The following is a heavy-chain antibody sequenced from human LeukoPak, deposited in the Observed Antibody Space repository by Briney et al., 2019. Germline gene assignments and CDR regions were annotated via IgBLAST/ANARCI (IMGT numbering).Heavy chain of an antibody. J-gene: IGHJ3*02. CDR3: ARDGGGTRWSILDAFDI. D-gene: IGHD1-26*01. CDR1: GYTFTSYG. CDR2: ISAYNGDT. V-gene: IGHV1-18*01. Sequence: EASVKVSCKASGYTFTSYGITWVRQAPGQGLEWMGWISAYNGDTNYAQKFQGRVTMTTDTSTSTAYMELRSLRSDDTAVYYCARDGGGTRWSILDAFDIWGQGTMVTVSS.